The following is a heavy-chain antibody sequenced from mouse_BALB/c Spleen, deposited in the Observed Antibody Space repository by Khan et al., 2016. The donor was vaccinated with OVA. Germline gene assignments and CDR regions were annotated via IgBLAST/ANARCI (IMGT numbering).Heavy chain of an antibody. V-gene: IGHV3-8*02. CDR2: IIYTGYT. CDR1: GDSITTGY. Sequence: EVQLQESGPSLVKPSQTLSLTCSVTGDSITTGYWNWIRKFPGNKLEYMGYIIYTGYTYYNPSLKSRISITRHTSNNQYYLQLNSVTDEDTATYYCVRSTYRHAFVYWGQGTLVTVSA. CDR3: VRSTYRHAFVY. J-gene: IGHJ3*01. D-gene: IGHD3-1*01.